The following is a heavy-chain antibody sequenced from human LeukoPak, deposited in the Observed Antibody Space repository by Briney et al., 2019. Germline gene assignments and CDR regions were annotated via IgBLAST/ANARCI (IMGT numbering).Heavy chain of an antibody. CDR2: INPNSGGT. V-gene: IGHV1-2*02. CDR3: ARREWWGQTTGAFDI. D-gene: IGHD2-8*01. J-gene: IGHJ3*02. Sequence: GASVKVSCKASGYTFTGYYMHWVRQAPGQGLEWMGWINPNSGGTNYAQKFQGRVTMTRDTSISTAYMELSRLRSDDTAVYYCARREWWGQTTGAFDIWGQGTMVTVSS. CDR1: GYTFTGYY.